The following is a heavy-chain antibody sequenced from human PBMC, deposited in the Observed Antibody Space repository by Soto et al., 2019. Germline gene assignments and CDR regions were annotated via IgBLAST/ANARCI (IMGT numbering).Heavy chain of an antibody. CDR1: GFTFSRYA. D-gene: IGHD6-19*01. CDR3: GAVALAY. V-gene: IGHV3-23*01. CDR2: IDSSGGNT. Sequence: LRLSCAASGFTFSRYAMFWVRQAPGKGLEWVSTIDSSGGNTYYADSVKGRFTISRDNSKNTLFLQINSLRVDDTAVYYCGAVALAYWGQGALVTVSS. J-gene: IGHJ4*02.